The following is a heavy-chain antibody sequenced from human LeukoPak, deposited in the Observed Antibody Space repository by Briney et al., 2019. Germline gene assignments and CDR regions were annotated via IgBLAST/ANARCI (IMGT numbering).Heavy chain of an antibody. Sequence: GGSLRLSCAASGFTFSSYAMSWVRQTPGKGLEWVSAISGSGGSTYYADSVKGRFTISRDNSKNTLFLQMNSLRAEDTAVYYCARGVRPGIIQWSLDYWGQGALVTVSS. V-gene: IGHV3-23*01. CDR3: ARGVRPGIIQWSLDY. J-gene: IGHJ4*02. CDR2: ISGSGGST. D-gene: IGHD3-3*01. CDR1: GFTFSSYA.